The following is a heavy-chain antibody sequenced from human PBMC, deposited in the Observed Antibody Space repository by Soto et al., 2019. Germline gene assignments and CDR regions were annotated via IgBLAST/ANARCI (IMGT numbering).Heavy chain of an antibody. CDR2: TYYRSKWYY. D-gene: IGHD1-26*01. J-gene: IGHJ6*02. Sequence: SQTLSLTCVISGDSVSIYSGAWNWIRQSPSRGLEWLGRTYYRSKWYYDYAESVKSRIIISVDTSKNQFSLQLNSVKGRFTISRDNAKNSLFLEMNSLRVEDTAVYYCARDRSGSYSRSDAFDVWGHGTTVTVSS. CDR3: AKNSLFLEMNSLRVEDTAVYYCARDRSGSYSRSDAFDV. CDR1: GDSVSIYSGA. V-gene: IGHV6-1*01.